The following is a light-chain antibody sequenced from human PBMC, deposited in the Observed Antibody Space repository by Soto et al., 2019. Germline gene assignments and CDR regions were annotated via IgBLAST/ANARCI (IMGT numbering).Light chain of an antibody. CDR2: DVN. CDR1: SNDVGGYNY. Sequence: QSALTQPRSVSGSPGQSVTISCTGTSNDVGGYNYVSWYQQHPGKAPKLMIYDVNKRPSGVPDRFSGSKSGNTASLTISGLQAEYEADYYCCSYAGSYSYVFGTGTKVTVL. V-gene: IGLV2-11*01. CDR3: CSYAGSYSYV. J-gene: IGLJ1*01.